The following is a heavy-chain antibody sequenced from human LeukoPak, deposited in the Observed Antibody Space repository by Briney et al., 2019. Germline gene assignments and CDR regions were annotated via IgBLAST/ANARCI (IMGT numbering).Heavy chain of an antibody. Sequence: ASVKVSCKASGYTFTSYGISWVRQAPGQGLEWMGWISAYNGNTNYAQKFEGRVTMTTDTSTSTVYMELRSLRSDDTAVYYCARESGTTGASDPWGQGTLVTVSS. CDR1: GYTFTSYG. CDR2: ISAYNGNT. J-gene: IGHJ5*02. V-gene: IGHV1-18*01. CDR3: ARESGTTGASDP. D-gene: IGHD1-1*01.